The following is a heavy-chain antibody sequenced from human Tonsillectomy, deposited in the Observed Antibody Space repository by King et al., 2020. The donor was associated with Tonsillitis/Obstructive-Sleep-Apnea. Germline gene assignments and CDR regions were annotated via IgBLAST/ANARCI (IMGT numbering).Heavy chain of an antibody. CDR3: GKDEEYSSSANFDY. V-gene: IGHV3-9*01. CDR2: ISWNSGSI. J-gene: IGHJ4*02. Sequence: VQLVESGGGLVQPGRSLRLSCAASGFTFDDYAMHWVRQAPGKGLEWVSGISWNSGSIGYADSVKGRFTISRDNAKNSLYLQMNSLRAEDTALYYCGKDEEYSSSANFDYWGQGTLVTVSS. CDR1: GFTFDDYA. D-gene: IGHD6-6*01.